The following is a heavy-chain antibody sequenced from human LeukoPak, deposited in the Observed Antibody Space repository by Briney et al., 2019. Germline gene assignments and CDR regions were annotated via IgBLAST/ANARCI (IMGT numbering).Heavy chain of an antibody. CDR3: AREGVGADDAFDI. CDR2: LYTSGNT. CDR1: GGSISSGSYY. D-gene: IGHD1-26*01. V-gene: IGHV4-61*02. Sequence: SETLSLTCTVSGGSISSGSYYWRWLRQPAGKGLEWIGRLYTSGNTNYNPSLKSRVTISVDTSKNQFSLKLSSVTAADTAVYYCAREGVGADDAFDIWGQGTMVTVSS. J-gene: IGHJ3*02.